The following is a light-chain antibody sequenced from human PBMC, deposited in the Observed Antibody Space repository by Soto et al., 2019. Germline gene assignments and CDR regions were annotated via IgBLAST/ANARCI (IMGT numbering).Light chain of an antibody. V-gene: IGKV1-8*01. CDR3: QQYYCYPSIT. CDR1: QGISSY. CDR2: AAS. Sequence: AIRMTQSPSSLSASTGDRVTITCRASQGISSYLAWYQQKPGKAPKLLIYAASTLQSGVPSRFSGSGSGTDFTLTISCLQSEDFATYYCQQYYCYPSITFGQGTRLEIK. J-gene: IGKJ5*01.